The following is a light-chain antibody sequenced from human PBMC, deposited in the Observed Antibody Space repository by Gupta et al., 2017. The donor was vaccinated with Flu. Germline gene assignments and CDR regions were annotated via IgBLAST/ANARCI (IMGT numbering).Light chain of an antibody. J-gene: IGLJ3*02. V-gene: IGLV6-57*01. CDR1: SGNIADDY. CDR3: QSYDSSNLWV. Sequence: VTISCTRSSGNIADDYVHCYRQRPRGSPTTVLIDDNQRPSGVPDRFSGSIDSSSNSASLTISGLKTEDEAYYYCQSYDSSNLWVFGGGTKLTVL. CDR2: DDN.